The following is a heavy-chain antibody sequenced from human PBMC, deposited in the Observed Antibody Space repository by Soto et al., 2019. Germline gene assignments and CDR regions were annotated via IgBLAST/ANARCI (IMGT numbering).Heavy chain of an antibody. CDR1: GGSFSDYY. J-gene: IGHJ5*02. D-gene: IGHD6-6*01. Sequence: PSEPLSLTCAVYGGSFSDYYWSWIRQPPGKGLEWIGEINHSGSTNYNPSLKRRVTISVDTSKNQFSLKLSSVTAAATAVYYCARVRIAARRNNSLDPWGQGTLVTV. V-gene: IGHV4-34*01. CDR2: INHSGST. CDR3: ARVRIAARRNNSLDP.